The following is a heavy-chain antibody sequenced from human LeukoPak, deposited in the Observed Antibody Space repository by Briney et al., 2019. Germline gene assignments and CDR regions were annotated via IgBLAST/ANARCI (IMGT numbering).Heavy chain of an antibody. Sequence: GGSLRLSCSASGFTFNRFYLHWVRQAPGKGLEFVLHISSNGATTYYADSVKGRFTISRDNSKNTLYLQMSSLRADDTAVYYRVKDRSIAAPNNDFFDSWGQGALVTVSS. CDR3: VKDRSIAAPNNDFFDS. CDR2: ISSNGATT. D-gene: IGHD6-6*01. V-gene: IGHV3-64D*06. J-gene: IGHJ5*01. CDR1: GFTFNRFY.